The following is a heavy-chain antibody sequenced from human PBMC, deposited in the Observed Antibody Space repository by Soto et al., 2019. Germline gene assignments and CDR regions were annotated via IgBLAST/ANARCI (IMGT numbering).Heavy chain of an antibody. Sequence: ASVKVSCKASGYTFTGYYMHWVRQAPGQGLEWMGWINPNSGGTNYAQKFQGRVTMTRDTSISTAYMELSRLRSDDTAVYYCARAALIRRVVVTPSSWFDPWGQGTLVTVS. V-gene: IGHV1-2*02. D-gene: IGHD3-22*01. CDR3: ARAALIRRVVVTPSSWFDP. CDR2: INPNSGGT. CDR1: GYTFTGYY. J-gene: IGHJ5*02.